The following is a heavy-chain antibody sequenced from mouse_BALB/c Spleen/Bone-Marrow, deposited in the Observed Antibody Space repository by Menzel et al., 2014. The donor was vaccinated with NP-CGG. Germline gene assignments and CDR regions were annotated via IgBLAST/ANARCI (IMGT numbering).Heavy chain of an antibody. V-gene: IGHV5-12*02. CDR1: GFTFSDYY. CDR2: ISNGGGST. CDR3: ARRRSLYYAMDY. D-gene: IGHD1-1*01. J-gene: IGHJ4*01. Sequence: EVKVEESGGGLAQPGGSLKLSCATSGFTFSDYYMYWVRQTPEKRLEWVAYISNGGGSTYYPDTVKGRFTISRDNAKNTLYLQMSRLKSEDTAMYYCARRRSLYYAMDYWGQGTSVTVSS.